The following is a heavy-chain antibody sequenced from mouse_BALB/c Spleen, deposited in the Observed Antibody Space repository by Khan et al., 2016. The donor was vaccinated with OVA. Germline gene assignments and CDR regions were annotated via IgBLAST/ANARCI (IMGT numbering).Heavy chain of an antibody. D-gene: IGHD1-1*01. CDR3: ALIYHYGSGFDY. CDR1: GYSFTDYN. J-gene: IGHJ2*01. V-gene: IGHV1S135*01. CDR2: IDPYNGGT. Sequence: EVQLQQSGPELVKPGASVKVSCKASGYSFTDYNIFWVKQSLGKSLEWIGYIDPYNGGTNYNQKFMGKATLTVDKSSSTAFMHLHSLTSEDSAFYYCALIYHYGSGFDYWGQGTTLTVAS.